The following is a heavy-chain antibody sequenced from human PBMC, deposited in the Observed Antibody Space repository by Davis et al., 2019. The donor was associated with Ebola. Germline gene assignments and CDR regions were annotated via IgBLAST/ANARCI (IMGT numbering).Heavy chain of an antibody. CDR1: GFTFFTYG. D-gene: IGHD1-26*01. Sequence: PGGSLRLSCAASGFTFFTYGMYWVRQAPGKGLEWVAFIRYDGSDKYYVDSVKGRFTVSRDNSKNTLYLQMNSLRAEDAAVYYCAKGGRGSYSFDYWGQGTLVTVSS. J-gene: IGHJ4*02. CDR3: AKGGRGSYSFDY. CDR2: IRYDGSDK. V-gene: IGHV3-30*02.